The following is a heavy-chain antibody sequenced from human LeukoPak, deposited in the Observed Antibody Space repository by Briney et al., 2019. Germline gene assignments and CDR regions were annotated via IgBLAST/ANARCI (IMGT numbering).Heavy chain of an antibody. CDR3: AELGITMIGGV. Sequence: GGSLRLSCAASGFSFSVYWMHWVRQAPGKGPVWVSRIKTDGSITDYADFVKGRFTISRDNAKNTLYLQMNSLRAEDTAVYYSAELGITMIGGVWGKGTTVTISS. J-gene: IGHJ6*04. D-gene: IGHD3-10*02. CDR2: IKTDGSIT. V-gene: IGHV3-74*01. CDR1: GFSFSVYW.